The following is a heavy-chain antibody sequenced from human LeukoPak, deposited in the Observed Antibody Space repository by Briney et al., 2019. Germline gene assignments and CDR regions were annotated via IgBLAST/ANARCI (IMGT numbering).Heavy chain of an antibody. V-gene: IGHV3-30*03. CDR2: ISYDGSNK. CDR3: AASKKYGSGSYYVYYMDV. Sequence: GGSLRLSCAASGFTFSNYGMHWVRQAPGKGLEWVAVISYDGSNKHYADSVKGRFTISRDNSKNTLYLQMNSLRAEDTAVYYCAASKKYGSGSYYVYYMDVWGKGTTVTISS. J-gene: IGHJ6*03. CDR1: GFTFSNYG. D-gene: IGHD3-10*01.